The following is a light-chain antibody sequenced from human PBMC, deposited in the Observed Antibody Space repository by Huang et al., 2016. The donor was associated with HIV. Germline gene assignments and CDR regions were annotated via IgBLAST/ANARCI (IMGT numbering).Light chain of an antibody. CDR1: QSVFKN. CDR2: GSS. J-gene: IGKJ1*01. V-gene: IGKV3-15*01. CDR3: QQYNTSPRT. Sequence: ENLMTQSPSTLSVSPGESATLSCRASQSVFKNLAWYQQKPGQAPKLLIYGSSTRAAGIPARFSGSGAGTDFTLTISSLRSEDFAVYYWQQYNTSPRTFGQGTKVEV.